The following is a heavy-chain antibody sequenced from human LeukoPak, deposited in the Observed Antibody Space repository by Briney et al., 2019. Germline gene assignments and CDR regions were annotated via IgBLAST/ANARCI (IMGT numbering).Heavy chain of an antibody. CDR2: ISSSGSTI. V-gene: IGHV3-11*04. CDR1: GLTFSDYY. CDR3: ARGGYSGYVYFDY. D-gene: IGHD5-12*01. Sequence: GGSLRLSYPASGLTFSDYYMSWIRQAPGKGLEWVSYISSSGSTIYYADSVKGRFTISRDNAKNSLYLQMNSLRAEDTAVYYCARGGYSGYVYFDYWGQGTLVTVSS. J-gene: IGHJ4*02.